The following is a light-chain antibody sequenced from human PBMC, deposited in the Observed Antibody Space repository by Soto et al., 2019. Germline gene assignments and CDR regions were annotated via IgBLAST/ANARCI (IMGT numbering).Light chain of an antibody. J-gene: IGKJ3*01. CDR3: QHYDNTTPSIT. V-gene: IGKV3-20*01. CDR1: QSVSSDY. CDR2: GAS. Sequence: EIVLTQSPDTLSLSPGERATLSCRASQSVSSDYLVWYQQRPGQAPRLLIYGASRRATGIPERFSGSGSGTDFILTISRLEPEDFAVYYCQHYDNTTPSITFGPGTKVDIK.